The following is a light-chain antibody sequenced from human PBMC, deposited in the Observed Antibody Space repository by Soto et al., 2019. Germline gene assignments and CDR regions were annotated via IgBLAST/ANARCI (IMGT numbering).Light chain of an antibody. CDR1: QSLLHGNGDNY. CDR2: LGS. V-gene: IGKV2-28*01. J-gene: IGKJ5*01. CDR3: MQALQSPLT. Sequence: DIVMIQSPLSLPVTPGEPASISCRSSQSLLHGNGDNYLDWYLQKPGQSPQLLIYLGSNRASGVPDRFSGSGSGTDFTLKISRVEAEDVGVYYCMQALQSPLTFGQGKRLEIK.